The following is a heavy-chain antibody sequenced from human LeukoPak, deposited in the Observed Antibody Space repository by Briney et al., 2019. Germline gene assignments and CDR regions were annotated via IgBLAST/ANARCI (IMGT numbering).Heavy chain of an antibody. J-gene: IGHJ3*02. CDR1: GGSISSYY. CDR2: IYYSGST. V-gene: IGHV4-59*01. D-gene: IGHD2-2*01. Sequence: SETLSLTCTVSGGSISSYYWSWIRQPPGKGLEWIGYIYYSGSTNYNPSLKSRVTISVDTSKNQFSLKLSSVTAADTAVYYCARVGYCSSTSCSSPKLDAFDIWGQGTMVTVSS. CDR3: ARVGYCSSTSCSSPKLDAFDI.